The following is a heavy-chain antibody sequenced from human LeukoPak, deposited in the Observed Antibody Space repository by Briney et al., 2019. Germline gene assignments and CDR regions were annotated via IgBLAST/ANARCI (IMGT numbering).Heavy chain of an antibody. CDR1: GYTFTSYD. V-gene: IGHV1-8*01. Sequence: GASVKVSCKASGYTFTSYDINWVRQATGQGLEWMGWMNPNSGNTGYAQKFQGRVTMTRNTSISTAYMELSSLRSEDTAVYYCARLPHYDFWSGYYPDCWGQGTLVTVSS. CDR3: ARLPHYDFWSGYYPDC. CDR2: MNPNSGNT. J-gene: IGHJ4*02. D-gene: IGHD3-3*01.